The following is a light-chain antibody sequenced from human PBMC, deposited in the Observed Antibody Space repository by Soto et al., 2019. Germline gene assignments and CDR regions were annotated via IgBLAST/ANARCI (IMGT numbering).Light chain of an antibody. CDR1: QSVSNNY. Sequence: EMVLTQWPATLSLSPGERATLSCRASQSVSNNYLAWYQQKPGQAPRLLIYGASNRATGIPDRFSGSGSGTDFTLTISRLEPEGFAVYYCQQYGISGTSRQGTRVDIK. CDR2: GAS. J-gene: IGKJ1*01. CDR3: QQYGISGT. V-gene: IGKV3-20*01.